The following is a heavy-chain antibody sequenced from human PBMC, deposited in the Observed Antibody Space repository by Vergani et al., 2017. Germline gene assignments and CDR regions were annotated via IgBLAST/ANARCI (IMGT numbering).Heavy chain of an antibody. D-gene: IGHD2-2*01. CDR2: MNPNSGNT. Sequence: QVQLVQSGAEVKKPGASVKVSCKASGYTFTSYDINWVRQATGQGLEWMGWMNPNSGNTGYAQKFQGRVTMTRNTSISTAYMELSSLRSEDTAVYYCARAQSCSSTSCLYYYYYMDVWGKGTTVTVSS. V-gene: IGHV1-8*01. CDR1: GYTFTSYD. J-gene: IGHJ6*03. CDR3: ARAQSCSSTSCLYYYYYMDV.